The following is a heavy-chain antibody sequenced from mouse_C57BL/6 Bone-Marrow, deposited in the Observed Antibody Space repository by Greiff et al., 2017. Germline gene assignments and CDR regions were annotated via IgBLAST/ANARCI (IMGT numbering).Heavy chain of an antibody. Sequence: QVQLQQPGAELVKPGASVKMSCKASGYTFTSYWITWVKQRPGQGLEWIGDIYPGSGSTNYNEKFKSKATLTVDTSSSPAYMHLSSLTSEAAAVYYCARSGRYFDVWGTGTTVTVSS. CDR1: GYTFTSYW. V-gene: IGHV1-55*01. D-gene: IGHD3-1*01. CDR3: ARSGRYFDV. J-gene: IGHJ1*03. CDR2: IYPGSGST.